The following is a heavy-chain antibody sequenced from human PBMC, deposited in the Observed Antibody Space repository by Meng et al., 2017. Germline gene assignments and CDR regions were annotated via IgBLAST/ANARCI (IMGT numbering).Heavy chain of an antibody. CDR3: ARGPTTMAHDFDY. CDR2: INHSGST. Sequence: QGQLPTWGGGLLTPSGTLSLTCVGSGGSFSDYYWSWIRQPPGKGREWSGEINHSGSTNYNPSLESRATISVDTSQNNLSLKLSSVTAADSAVYYCARGPTTMAHDFDYWGQGTLVTVSS. D-gene: IGHD4-11*01. J-gene: IGHJ4*02. V-gene: IGHV4-34*01. CDR1: GGSFSDYY.